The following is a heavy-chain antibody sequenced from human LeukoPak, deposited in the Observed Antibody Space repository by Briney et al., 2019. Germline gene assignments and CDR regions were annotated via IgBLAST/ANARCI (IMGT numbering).Heavy chain of an antibody. Sequence: ASVKVSCKASGGTFSSYAISWVRQAPGQGLEWMGVIIPIFGTANYAQKFQGRVTITADESTSTAYMELSSLRSEDTAVYYCARTYDSSGSVPPDYFDYWGQGTLVTVSS. D-gene: IGHD3-22*01. CDR3: ARTYDSSGSVPPDYFDY. J-gene: IGHJ4*02. CDR2: IIPIFGTA. V-gene: IGHV1-69*01. CDR1: GGTFSSYA.